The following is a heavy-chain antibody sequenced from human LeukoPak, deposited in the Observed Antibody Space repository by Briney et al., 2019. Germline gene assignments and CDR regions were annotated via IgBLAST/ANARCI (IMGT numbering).Heavy chain of an antibody. D-gene: IGHD5-18*01. V-gene: IGHV1-69*13. Sequence: SVKVSCKASGGTFSSYAISWVRQAPGQGLEWMGGIIPIFGTANYAQKFQGRVSITADESTSTAYMELSSLRSEDTAVYYCARGTAMVNSFDYWGQGTLVTVSS. CDR3: ARGTAMVNSFDY. CDR2: IIPIFGTA. CDR1: GGTFSSYA. J-gene: IGHJ4*02.